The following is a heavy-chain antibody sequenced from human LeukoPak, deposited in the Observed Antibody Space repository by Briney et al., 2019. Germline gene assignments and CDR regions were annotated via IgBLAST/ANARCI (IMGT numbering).Heavy chain of an antibody. J-gene: IGHJ2*01. CDR2: IHYSGST. Sequence: PSQTLSLTCTVSGDSISSGDHYWSWIRQPPGKGLEWIGYIHYSGSTYYNPSLKSRVTTSVDTSKNQFSLKLSSVTAADTAVYYCARGRRDGYSGPWYFDLWGRGTLVTVSS. CDR1: GDSISSGDHY. CDR3: ARGRRDGYSGPWYFDL. D-gene: IGHD5-24*01. V-gene: IGHV4-30-4*01.